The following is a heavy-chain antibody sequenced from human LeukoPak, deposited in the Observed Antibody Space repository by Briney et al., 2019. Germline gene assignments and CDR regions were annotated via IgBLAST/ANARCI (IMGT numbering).Heavy chain of an antibody. CDR2: ISSGGTTI. V-gene: IGHV3-48*03. CDR3: ARRATVTYHGMDV. J-gene: IGHJ6*02. Sequence: PGGSLRLSCAASRFVFSRYEMNWVRLAPGKGLEWVSYISSGGTTIYYADSVKGRFTVSRDNARGSLYLQMNSLRGEDTAVYYCARRATVTYHGMDVWGQGTTVTVSS. D-gene: IGHD4-17*01. CDR1: RFVFSRYE.